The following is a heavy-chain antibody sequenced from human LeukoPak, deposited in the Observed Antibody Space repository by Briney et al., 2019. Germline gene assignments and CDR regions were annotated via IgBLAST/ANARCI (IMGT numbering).Heavy chain of an antibody. Sequence: GGSLRLFCAASGFTFRSNAMSWVRQAPGKGLERVSGISGSGLSTDYADSVKGRFTISRDNSKNTLYLQMNSLRAEDTAVYYCARAATDYWGQGTLVTVSS. CDR2: ISGSGLST. J-gene: IGHJ4*02. V-gene: IGHV3-23*01. CDR3: ARAATDY. CDR1: GFTFRSNA.